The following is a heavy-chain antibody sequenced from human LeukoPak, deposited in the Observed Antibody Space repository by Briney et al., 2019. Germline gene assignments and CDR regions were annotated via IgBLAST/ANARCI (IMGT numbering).Heavy chain of an antibody. V-gene: IGHV4-39*07. Sequence: SETLSLTCTVSGGSISSSSYYWGWIRQPPGKGLEWIGSIYYSGSTYYNPSLKSRVTISVDTSKNQFSLKLSSVTAADTAVYYCARDNQGSGKVAFDIWGQGTMVTVSS. CDR1: GGSISSSSYY. D-gene: IGHD3-10*01. CDR3: ARDNQGSGKVAFDI. J-gene: IGHJ3*02. CDR2: IYYSGST.